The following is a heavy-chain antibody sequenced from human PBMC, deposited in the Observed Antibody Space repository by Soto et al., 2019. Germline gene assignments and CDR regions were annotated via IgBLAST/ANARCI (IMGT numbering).Heavy chain of an antibody. Sequence: SVKVSFRASGGTFSSYAISWVRQAPGQGLEWMGGIIPIFGTANYAQKFQGRVTITADESTSTAYMELSSLRSEDTAVYYCARGLYYYDSRNWFDPWGQGTLVTVSS. CDR2: IIPIFGTA. CDR1: GGTFSSYA. CDR3: ARGLYYYDSRNWFDP. V-gene: IGHV1-69*13. D-gene: IGHD3-22*01. J-gene: IGHJ5*02.